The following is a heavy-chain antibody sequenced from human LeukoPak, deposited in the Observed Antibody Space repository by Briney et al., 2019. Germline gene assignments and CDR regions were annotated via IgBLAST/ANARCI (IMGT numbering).Heavy chain of an antibody. CDR2: IYYSGST. Sequence: SETLSLTCTVSGGSISSYYWSWIRQPPGKGLEWIGYIYYSGSTNYNPSLKSRVTISVDTSKNQFSLKLSSVTAADTAVYYCVRSAKYSSGYYGYWGQGTLVTVSS. J-gene: IGHJ4*02. V-gene: IGHV4-59*08. D-gene: IGHD3-22*01. CDR3: VRSAKYSSGYYGY. CDR1: GGSISSYY.